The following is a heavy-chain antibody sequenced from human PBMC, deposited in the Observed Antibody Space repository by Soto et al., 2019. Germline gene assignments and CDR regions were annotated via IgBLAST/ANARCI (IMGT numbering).Heavy chain of an antibody. CDR3: ARRDYGDYVYDY. V-gene: IGHV1-69*13. CDR1: GGTFSSYA. D-gene: IGHD4-17*01. J-gene: IGHJ4*02. Sequence: SVKVSCKASGGTFSSYAISWVRQAPGQGLEWMGGIIPIFGTANYAQKFQGRVTITADESTSTAYMELSSLRSEDTAVYYCARRDYGDYVYDYWGQGTLVTVSS. CDR2: IIPIFGTA.